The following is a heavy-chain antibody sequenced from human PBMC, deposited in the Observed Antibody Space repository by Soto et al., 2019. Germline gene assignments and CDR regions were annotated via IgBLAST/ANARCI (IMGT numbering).Heavy chain of an antibody. CDR1: GGSMSSYY. CDR2: IYYSGST. CDR3: ARLGITMVRGVPSWFDP. Sequence: PSETLSLTCTVSGGSMSSYYWSWIRQPPGKGLEWIGYIYYSGSTNYNPSLQSRVTISVDTSRNQFSLKLTSVTAADTAMYYCARLGITMVRGVPSWFDPWGQGTLVTVSS. V-gene: IGHV4-59*08. D-gene: IGHD3-10*01. J-gene: IGHJ5*02.